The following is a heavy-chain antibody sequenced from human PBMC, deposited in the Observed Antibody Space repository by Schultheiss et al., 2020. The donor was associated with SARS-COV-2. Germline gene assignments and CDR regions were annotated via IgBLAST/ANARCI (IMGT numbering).Heavy chain of an antibody. D-gene: IGHD3-10*01. J-gene: IGHJ4*02. CDR1: GFTFSSYA. V-gene: IGHV3-30-3*01. Sequence: GGSLRLSCAASGFTFSSYAMHWVRQAPGKGLEWVAVISYDGSNKYYADSVKGRFTISRDNSKNTLYLQMNSLRAEDTAVYYCAKDRKVLLWFGELFTPSDYWGQGTLVTVSS. CDR3: AKDRKVLLWFGELFTPSDY. CDR2: ISYDGSNK.